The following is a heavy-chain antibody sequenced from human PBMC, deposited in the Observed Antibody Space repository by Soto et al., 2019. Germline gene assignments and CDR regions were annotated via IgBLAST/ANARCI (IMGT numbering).Heavy chain of an antibody. CDR3: ASPNLFFSTKEWTRSYFDY. J-gene: IGHJ4*02. Sequence: QVQLVQSGADVKKPGSSVKLSCKVSGGTFNNHAVSWVRQAPGQGLEWLGGITPIFSTADYARKFQGRVTISADESTSTAYMELTGLSSEDTAVYYCASPNLFFSTKEWTRSYFDYWGQGTLVTVSS. CDR1: GGTFNNHA. V-gene: IGHV1-69*01. D-gene: IGHD3-3*01. CDR2: ITPIFSTA.